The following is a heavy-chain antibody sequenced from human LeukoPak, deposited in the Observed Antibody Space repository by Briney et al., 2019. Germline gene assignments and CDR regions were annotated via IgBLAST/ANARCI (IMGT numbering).Heavy chain of an antibody. Sequence: QTGGSLTLSCVVSGFTVSGKYMSWVRQAPGKGLEWLSVFYSGGSTYYADSVNGRFTMSRDTSKNTLYLQMNGLRVGDTAVYYCARVSPFDYWGQGTQVTVSS. V-gene: IGHV3-66*01. CDR3: ARVSPFDY. CDR1: GFTVSGKY. CDR2: FYSGGST. J-gene: IGHJ4*02.